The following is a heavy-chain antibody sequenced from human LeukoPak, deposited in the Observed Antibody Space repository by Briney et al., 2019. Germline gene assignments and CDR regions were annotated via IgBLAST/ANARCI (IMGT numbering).Heavy chain of an antibody. CDR3: ATSPPVVPAAITAFDI. V-gene: IGHV4-4*07. CDR2: IYTSGSTP. D-gene: IGHD2-2*01. J-gene: IGHJ3*02. Sequence: SETLSLTCTVSGGSINSYYWSWIRQSAGKGLEWIGRIYTSGSTPDYSPSLKSRVIMSIDTSKNQFSLQLSSVTAADTAVYYCATSPPVVPAAITAFDIWGQGTMVTVSS. CDR1: GGSINSYY.